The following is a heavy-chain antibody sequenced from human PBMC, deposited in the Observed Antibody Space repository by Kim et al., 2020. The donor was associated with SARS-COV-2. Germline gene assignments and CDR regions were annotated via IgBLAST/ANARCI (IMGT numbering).Heavy chain of an antibody. CDR3: ARGGSGYDYYGSGSHFDY. CDR1: GFTFDDYG. J-gene: IGHJ4*02. Sequence: GGSLRLSCAASGFTFDDYGMSWVRQAPGKGLEWVSGINWNGGSTGYADSVKGRFTISRDNDKNSLYLQMNSLRAEDTALYHCARGGSGYDYYGSGSHFDYWGQGTLVTVSS. CDR2: INWNGGST. D-gene: IGHD3-10*01. V-gene: IGHV3-20*01.